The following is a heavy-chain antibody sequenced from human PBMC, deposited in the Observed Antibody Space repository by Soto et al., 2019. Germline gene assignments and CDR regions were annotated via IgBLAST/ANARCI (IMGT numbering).Heavy chain of an antibody. CDR1: GFTFSSYA. CDR3: AKDLYYYDSSGYYYDGVLFDY. J-gene: IGHJ4*02. Sequence: GASVKVSCAASGFTFSSYAMSWVRQAPGKGLEWVSAISGSGGSTYYADSVKGRFTISRDNSKNTLYLQMNSLRAEDTAVYYCAKDLYYYDSSGYYYDGVLFDYWGQGTLVTVSS. V-gene: IGHV3-23*01. D-gene: IGHD3-22*01. CDR2: ISGSGGST.